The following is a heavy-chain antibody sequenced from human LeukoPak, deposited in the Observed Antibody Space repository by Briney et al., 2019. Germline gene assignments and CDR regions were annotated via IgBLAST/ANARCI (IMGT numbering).Heavy chain of an antibody. V-gene: IGHV4-61*01. Sequence: PSETLSLTCTVSGGSVSSGSYYWSWIRQPPGKGLEWIGYIYYSGSTNYNPSLKSRVTISVDTSKNQFSLKLSSVTAADTAVYYCARDPKNYYDSSGTSYYYYGMDVWGQGTTVTVSS. CDR2: IYYSGST. CDR1: GGSVSSGSYY. D-gene: IGHD3-22*01. J-gene: IGHJ6*02. CDR3: ARDPKNYYDSSGTSYYYYGMDV.